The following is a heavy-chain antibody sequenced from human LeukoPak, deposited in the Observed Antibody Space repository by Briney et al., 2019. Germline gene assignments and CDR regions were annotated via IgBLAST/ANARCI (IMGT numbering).Heavy chain of an antibody. V-gene: IGHV5-51*01. CDR3: ARYYGEYLLDY. CDR1: GYSFTSSW. J-gene: IGHJ4*02. Sequence: GESLKISCKGSGYSFTSSWIGWGRQMAGKGLEWMGIIYTGNCHTKYSPSFQGQATISADKSTRTAYPQWSRLKTSHTSMSYCARYYGEYLLDYWGQRNLVTVSP. CDR2: IYTGNCHT. D-gene: IGHD3-10*01.